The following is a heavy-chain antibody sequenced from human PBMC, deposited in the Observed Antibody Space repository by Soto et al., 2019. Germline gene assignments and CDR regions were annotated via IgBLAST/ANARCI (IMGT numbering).Heavy chain of an antibody. Sequence: PGGSLRLSCAASGFTFSSYSMNWVRQAPGKGLEWVSYISSSSTTKYYADSVKGRFTISRDNAKNSLYLQMNSLGAEDTAVYYCARDGCSGSNCLNWFDPWGQGTLVTVSS. CDR1: GFTFSSYS. V-gene: IGHV3-48*01. D-gene: IGHD2-15*01. CDR2: ISSSSTTK. CDR3: ARDGCSGSNCLNWFDP. J-gene: IGHJ5*02.